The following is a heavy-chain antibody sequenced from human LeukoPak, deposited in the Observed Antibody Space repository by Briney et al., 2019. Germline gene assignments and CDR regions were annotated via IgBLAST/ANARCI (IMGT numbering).Heavy chain of an antibody. D-gene: IGHD6-13*01. J-gene: IGHJ4*02. CDR1: GFTFSSYA. Sequence: GGSLRLSCSASGFTFSSYAMSWVRQAPGKGLEWVSAISGSGVSTYYADSVKGRFTISRDNSKNTLYLQMNSLRAEDTAVYYCARDPIAAAIDYWGQGTLVTVSS. CDR2: ISGSGVST. CDR3: ARDPIAAAIDY. V-gene: IGHV3-23*01.